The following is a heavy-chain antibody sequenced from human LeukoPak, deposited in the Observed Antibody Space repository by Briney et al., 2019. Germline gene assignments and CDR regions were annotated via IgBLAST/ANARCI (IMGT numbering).Heavy chain of an antibody. D-gene: IGHD4-17*01. CDR3: ARLSYGDYVAWVYFDY. CDR2: IYYSGST. Sequence: SETLSLTCSVSGGSINTNGYYWGWIRQPPGKGLEWIGSIYYSGSTFYNPSLKSRVTISVDTSKNQFSLKLSSVTAADTAVYYCARLSYGDYVAWVYFDYWGQGTLVTVSS. J-gene: IGHJ4*02. V-gene: IGHV4-39*07. CDR1: GGSINTNGYY.